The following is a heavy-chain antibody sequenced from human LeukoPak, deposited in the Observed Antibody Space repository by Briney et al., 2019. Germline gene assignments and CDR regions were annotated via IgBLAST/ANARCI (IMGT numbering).Heavy chain of an antibody. J-gene: IGHJ4*02. Sequence: GGSLRLSCAASGFTFISYAMTWVRQAPGKGLEWVSSVSGSGGSTYYAASVKGQFTISRDNSKTTPVLKMNSLRAEDTAVYYCAKSSYYDSSGYYREYYFDYWGQGTLVTVSS. CDR1: GFTFISYA. V-gene: IGHV3-23*01. D-gene: IGHD3-22*01. CDR3: AKSSYYDSSGYYREYYFDY. CDR2: VSGSGGST.